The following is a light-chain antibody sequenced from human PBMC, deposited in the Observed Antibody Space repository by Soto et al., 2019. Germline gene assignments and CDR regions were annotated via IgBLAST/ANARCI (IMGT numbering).Light chain of an antibody. CDR2: DAS. CDR1: QDIRTA. Sequence: AIQLTQSPSSLSASVGDRVTLSCRASQDIRTAIAWYQQKPGKAPRLLIYDASSLQTGVPTRFSGSGYGTDFIFAISRLQPDDFATYYCQQFYSPFYTFGQGTKLEIQ. CDR3: QQFYSPFYT. V-gene: IGKV1-13*02. J-gene: IGKJ2*01.